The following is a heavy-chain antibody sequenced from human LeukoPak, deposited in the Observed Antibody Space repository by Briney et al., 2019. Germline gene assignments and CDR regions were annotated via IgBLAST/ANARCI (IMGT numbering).Heavy chain of an antibody. CDR3: ARDVGASALDAYDI. Sequence: GGSLRLSCAASGFTFITYNMNWVRQAPGKGLEWVSSISSSSNYIYYADSVKGRFTISRDNAKNSLYLQMNSLRAEDTDVYYCARDVGASALDAYDIWGHGTMVTVSS. CDR1: GFTFITYN. CDR2: ISSSSNYI. D-gene: IGHD1-26*01. V-gene: IGHV3-21*01. J-gene: IGHJ3*02.